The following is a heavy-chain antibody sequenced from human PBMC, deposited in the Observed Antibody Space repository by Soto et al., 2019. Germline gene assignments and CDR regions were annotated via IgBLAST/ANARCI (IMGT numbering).Heavy chain of an antibody. CDR3: VRETGFTTTSDAFNI. J-gene: IGHJ3*02. D-gene: IGHD1-1*01. CDR2: IGTGGDT. CDR1: GFTFSGSD. Sequence: EVQLVESGGGLVQPGGSLRLSCAASGFTFSGSDMNWVRHTRGKGLEWVSGIGTGGDTYYADSVRSRFTISREDAKGSLYLQMNSLRVEDTAVYYCVRETGFTTTSDAFNIWGQGTMVTVSS. V-gene: IGHV3-13*01.